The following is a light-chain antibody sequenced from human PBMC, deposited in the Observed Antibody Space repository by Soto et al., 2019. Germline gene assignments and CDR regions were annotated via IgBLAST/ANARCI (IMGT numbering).Light chain of an antibody. CDR2: DAS. V-gene: IGKV1-13*02. CDR1: QGISSA. CDR3: QQFNSFSIT. Sequence: AIPLTQSPSSLSASVGDRVTITCRASQGISSALAWYQQKPGKPPKLLIYDASSLESGVPSRFSGSGSGTDFTLTISSLQPEDFATYYCQQFNSFSITFGQGTRLEIK. J-gene: IGKJ5*01.